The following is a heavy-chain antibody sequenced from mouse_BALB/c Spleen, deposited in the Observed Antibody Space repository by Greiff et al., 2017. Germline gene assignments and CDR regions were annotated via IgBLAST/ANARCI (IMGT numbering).Heavy chain of an antibody. CDR2: ISYSGST. CDR1: GYSITSDYA. V-gene: IGHV3-2*02. CDR3: ARGTGYAMDY. Sequence: EVQGVESGPGLVKPSQSLSLTCTVTGYSITSDYAWNWIRQFPGNKLEWMGYISYSGSTSYNPSLKSRISITRDTSKNQFFLQLNSVTTEDTATYYCARGTGYAMDYWGQGTSVTVSS. D-gene: IGHD3-3*01. J-gene: IGHJ4*01.